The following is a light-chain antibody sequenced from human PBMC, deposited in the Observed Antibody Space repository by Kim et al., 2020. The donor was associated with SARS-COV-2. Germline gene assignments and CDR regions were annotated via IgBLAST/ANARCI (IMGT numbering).Light chain of an antibody. CDR3: QQYYSTPIT. V-gene: IGKV4-1*01. J-gene: IGKJ5*01. CDR1: QSVLYSSNNKNY. Sequence: DIVMTQSPDSLAVSLGERATINCKSSQSVLYSSNNKNYLAWYQQKPGQPPKLLIYWASTRESGVPGRFSGSGSGTDFNLTITSLQAEDVAVYYCQQYYSTPITFGQGTRLEIK. CDR2: WAS.